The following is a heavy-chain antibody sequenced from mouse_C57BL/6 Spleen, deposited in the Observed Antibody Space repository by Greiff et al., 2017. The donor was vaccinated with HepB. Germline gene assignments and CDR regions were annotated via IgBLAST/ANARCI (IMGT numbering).Heavy chain of an antibody. D-gene: IGHD1-1*01. CDR3: TFEDYGSAWFAY. CDR1: GFNIKDYY. Sequence: EVQLQQSGAELVRPGASVKLSCTASGFNIKDYYMHWVKQRPEQGLEWIGRIDPEDGDTEYAPKFQGKATMTADTSSNTAYLQLSSLTSEDTAVYYCTFEDYGSAWFAYWGQGTLVTVSA. V-gene: IGHV14-1*01. J-gene: IGHJ3*01. CDR2: IDPEDGDT.